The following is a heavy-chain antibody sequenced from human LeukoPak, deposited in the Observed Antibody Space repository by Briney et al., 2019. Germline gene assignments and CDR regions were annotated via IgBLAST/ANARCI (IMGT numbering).Heavy chain of an antibody. CDR1: GYTFTSYG. CDR2: ISAYNGNT. V-gene: IGHV1-18*01. Sequence: ASVKVSCKASGYTFTSYGISWVRQAPGQGLEWMGWISAYNGNTNYAQKLQGRVTMTTDTSTSTAYMELRSLRSDDTAVYYCARDGGVYDYVWGSYRRLFDYWGQGTLVTVSS. D-gene: IGHD3-16*02. J-gene: IGHJ4*02. CDR3: ARDGGVYDYVWGSYRRLFDY.